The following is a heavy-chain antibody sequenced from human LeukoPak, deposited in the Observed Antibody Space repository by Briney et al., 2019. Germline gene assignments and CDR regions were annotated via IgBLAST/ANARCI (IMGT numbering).Heavy chain of an antibody. Sequence: SETLSLTCTVSGGSISSYYWSWIRQPPGKGLEWIGYIYYSGSTNYNPSLKSRVTISVDTSKNQFSLKLSSVTAADTAVYYCARLGILYSSGWYRGSDTFDYWGQGTLVTVFS. CDR2: IYYSGST. V-gene: IGHV4-59*08. J-gene: IGHJ4*02. D-gene: IGHD6-19*01. CDR1: GGSISSYY. CDR3: ARLGILYSSGWYRGSDTFDY.